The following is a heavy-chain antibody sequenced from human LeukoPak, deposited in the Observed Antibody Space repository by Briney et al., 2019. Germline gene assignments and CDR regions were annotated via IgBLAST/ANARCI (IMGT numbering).Heavy chain of an antibody. CDR2: ISSSGSTI. J-gene: IGHJ4*02. CDR3: ARGDSSGWYPYDY. D-gene: IGHD6-19*01. V-gene: IGHV3-48*03. Sequence: GGSLRLSCAASGFTFSSYEMNWVRQAPGKGLEWVSYISSSGSTIYYADSVKGRFTISRDNAKNSLYLQMNSLRAEDTAVYYCARGDSSGWYPYDYWGQGTLVTVSS. CDR1: GFTFSSYE.